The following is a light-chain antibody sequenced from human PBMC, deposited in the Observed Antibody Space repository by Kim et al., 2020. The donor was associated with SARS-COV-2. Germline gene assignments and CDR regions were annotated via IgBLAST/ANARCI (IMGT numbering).Light chain of an antibody. CDR3: QQYGSSPAYT. J-gene: IGKJ2*01. Sequence: EIVLTQSPGTLSLSPGERATLSCRASQSVSSSYLAWYQQKPGQAPRLLIYGASSRATGIPDSFSGSGSGTDFTLTISRLEPEDFAVYYCQQYGSSPAYTFGQGTKLEI. CDR1: QSVSSSY. CDR2: GAS. V-gene: IGKV3-20*01.